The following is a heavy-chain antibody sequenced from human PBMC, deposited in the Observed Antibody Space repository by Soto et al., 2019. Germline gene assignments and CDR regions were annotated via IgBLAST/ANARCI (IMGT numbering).Heavy chain of an antibody. CDR2: IYYSGST. J-gene: IGHJ4*02. V-gene: IGHV4-31*03. Sequence: SETLSLTCTVSGGSISSGGYYLSWIRQHPGKGLEWIGYIYYSGSTYYNPSLKSRVTISVDTSKNQFSLKLSSVTAADTAVYYCARDWCTNGVCRLDYWGQGTLVTVSS. CDR3: ARDWCTNGVCRLDY. D-gene: IGHD2-8*01. CDR1: GGSISSGGYY.